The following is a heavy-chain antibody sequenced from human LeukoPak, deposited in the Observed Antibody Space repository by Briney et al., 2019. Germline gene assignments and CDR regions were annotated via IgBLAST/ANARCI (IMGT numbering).Heavy chain of an antibody. V-gene: IGHV3-74*01. CDR1: GFTFSNYW. D-gene: IGHD4-17*01. CDR2: ISSDGTDT. J-gene: IGHJ4*02. CDR3: AGVHYGDYVDY. Sequence: GGSLRLSCAASGFTFSNYWMHWVRQAPGKGLVWVSRISSDGTDTSYADSVKGRFTISRDNAKNTLYLQMNSLRAEDTAVYYCAGVHYGDYVDYWGQGTLVTVSS.